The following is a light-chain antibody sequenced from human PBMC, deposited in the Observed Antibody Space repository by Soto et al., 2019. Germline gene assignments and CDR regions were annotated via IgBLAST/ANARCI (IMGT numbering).Light chain of an antibody. V-gene: IGLV1-44*01. Sequence: QSVLTQPPSASGTPGQRVTISCSGSSSNMGSNIVNWYQQLPGAAPKLLIYSKDQRPSGVPDRFSGSKSGTSASLAISGLQSEDEAEYYCAAWDDSLNGVVFGGGTKVTVL. CDR3: AAWDDSLNGVV. J-gene: IGLJ2*01. CDR1: SSNMGSNI. CDR2: SKD.